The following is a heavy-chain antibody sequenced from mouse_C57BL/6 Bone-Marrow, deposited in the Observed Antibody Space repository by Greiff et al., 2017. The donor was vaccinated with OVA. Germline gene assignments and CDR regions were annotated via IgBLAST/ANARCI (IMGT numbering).Heavy chain of an antibody. V-gene: IGHV1-74*01. D-gene: IGHD1-1*01. CDR2: IHPSDSDT. CDR1: GYTFTSYW. CDR3: AISSSYDWYFDV. Sequence: VKLVESGAELVKPGASVKVSCKASGYTFTSYWMHWVKQRPGQGLEWIGRIHPSDSDTNYNQKLKGKATLTVAKSSSTAYMQLSSLTSEGSAVYYCAISSSYDWYFDVWGTGTTVTVSS. J-gene: IGHJ1*03.